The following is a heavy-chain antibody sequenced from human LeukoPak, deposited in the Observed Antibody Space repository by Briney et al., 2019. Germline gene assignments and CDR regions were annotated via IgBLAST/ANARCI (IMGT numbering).Heavy chain of an antibody. CDR1: GGSISSSSYY. D-gene: IGHD6-19*01. CDR3: ARGSGSFDY. J-gene: IGHJ4*02. V-gene: IGHV4-39*01. Sequence: SETLSLTCTVSGGSISSSSYYWGWIRQPPGKGLEWIGSIYYSGSTYYNPSLKSRVTISVDTSKNQFSLKLSSVTAADTAVYYCARGSGSFDYWGQGTLVTVSS. CDR2: IYYSGST.